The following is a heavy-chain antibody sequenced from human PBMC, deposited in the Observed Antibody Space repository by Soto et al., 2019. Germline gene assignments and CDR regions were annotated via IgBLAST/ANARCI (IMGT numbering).Heavy chain of an antibody. CDR1: GGSISSSNW. D-gene: IGHD3-16*01. CDR2: IYHSGST. V-gene: IGHV4-4*02. J-gene: IGHJ4*02. Sequence: QVQLQESGPGLVKPSGTLSLTCAVSGGSISSSNWWSWVRQPPGKGLEWIGEIYHSGSTNYNPSHSTRVTISVAKSKTQFALKLSSVTAADTAVYYCARGFVNDYVWGRTFDYWGQGTLVTVSS. CDR3: ARGFVNDYVWGRTFDY.